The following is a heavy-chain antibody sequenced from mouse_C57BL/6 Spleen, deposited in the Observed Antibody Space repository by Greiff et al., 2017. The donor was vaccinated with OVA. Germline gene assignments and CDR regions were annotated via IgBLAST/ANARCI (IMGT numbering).Heavy chain of an antibody. Sequence: VQLQQSGPELVKPGASVKIPCKASGYTFTDYNMDWVKQSHGKSLEWIGDINPNNGGTIYNQKFKGKATLTVDKSSSTAYMELRSLTSEDTAVYYCARKEGYWYFDVWGTGTTVTVSS. V-gene: IGHV1-18*01. J-gene: IGHJ1*03. CDR2: INPNNGGT. CDR3: ARKEGYWYFDV. CDR1: GYTFTDYN.